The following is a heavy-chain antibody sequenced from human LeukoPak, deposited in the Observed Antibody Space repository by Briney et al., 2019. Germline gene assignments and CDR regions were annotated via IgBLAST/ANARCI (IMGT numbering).Heavy chain of an antibody. Sequence: PGGSLRLSCAASGFPFSSYSMTWVRQAPGKGLEWVADIKPDGTTKFYVDSVKGRFTISRDSAKNSLYLQMNSLRAEDTAVYYCATALVGATDYWGQGTLVTVSS. CDR3: ATALVGATDY. CDR2: IKPDGTTK. J-gene: IGHJ4*02. V-gene: IGHV3-7*01. D-gene: IGHD1-26*01. CDR1: GFPFSSYS.